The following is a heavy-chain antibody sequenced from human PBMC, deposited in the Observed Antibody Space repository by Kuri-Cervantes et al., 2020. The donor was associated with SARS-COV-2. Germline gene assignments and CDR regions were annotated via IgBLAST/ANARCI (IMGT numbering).Heavy chain of an antibody. J-gene: IGHJ6*03. V-gene: IGHV1-18*04. CDR2: ISAYNGNT. Sequence: ASVKVSCKASGYTFSDYYIHWVRQAPGQGLEWMGWISAYNGNTNYAQKLQGRVTMTIDTSTSTAYMELSSLRSEDTAVYYCARACTASRHYYYYMDVWGKGTTVTVSS. CDR3: ARACTASRHYYYYMDV. CDR1: GYTFSDYY.